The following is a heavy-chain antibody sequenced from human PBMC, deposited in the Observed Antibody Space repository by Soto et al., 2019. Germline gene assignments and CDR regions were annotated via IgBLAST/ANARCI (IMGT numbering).Heavy chain of an antibody. Sequence: DKGLEWVAVIWYDGSNKYYAESVKGRFTISRDNSKNTLYLQMNSLRAEDAAVYYCALAEYGSGNYCYSYCMDVWGKRIMVSVYS. J-gene: IGHJ6*04. CDR3: ALAEYGSGNYCYSYCMDV. V-gene: IGHV3-33*01. CDR2: IWYDGSNK. D-gene: IGHD3-10*01.